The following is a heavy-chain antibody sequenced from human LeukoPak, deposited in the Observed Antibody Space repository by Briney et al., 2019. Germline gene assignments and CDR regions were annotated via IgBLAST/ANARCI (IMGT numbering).Heavy chain of an antibody. CDR1: GGSISSSSYY. CDR2: IYYSGST. J-gene: IGHJ4*02. CDR3: ARDSRRSEGFDY. Sequence: SETLSLTCTVSGGSISSSSYYWGWIRQPPGKGLEWIGSIYYSGSTYYNPSLKSRVTISVDTSKNQFSLKLSSVTAADTAVYYCARDSRRSEGFDYWCQGTLVTVSS. V-gene: IGHV4-39*07.